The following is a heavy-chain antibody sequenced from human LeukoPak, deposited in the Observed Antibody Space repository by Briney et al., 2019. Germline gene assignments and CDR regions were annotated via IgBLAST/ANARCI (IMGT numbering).Heavy chain of an antibody. CDR2: IYYSGST. CDR3: ARPNGKGAFDI. CDR1: GGSISSYY. J-gene: IGHJ3*02. V-gene: IGHV4-59*01. Sequence: SETLSLTCTVSGGSISSYYWSWIRQPPGKGLEWIGYIYYSGSTNYNPSLKSRVTISVDTSKNQFSLKLSSVTAADTAVYYCARPNGKGAFDIWGQGTMATVSS. D-gene: IGHD1-1*01.